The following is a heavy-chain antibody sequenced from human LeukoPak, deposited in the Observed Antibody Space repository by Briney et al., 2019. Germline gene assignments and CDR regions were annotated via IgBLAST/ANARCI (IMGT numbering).Heavy chain of an antibody. D-gene: IGHD3-22*01. V-gene: IGHV3-23*01. J-gene: IGHJ6*02. CDR2: ISGSGGST. CDR3: ARYYYDSSGCGMDV. CDR1: GFTFSSYA. Sequence: PGGSLRLSCAASGFTFSSYAMSWVRQAPGKGLEWVSAISGSGGSTYYADSVKGRFTISRDNAKNSLYLQMNSLRAEDTAVYYCARYYYDSSGCGMDVWGQGTTVTVSS.